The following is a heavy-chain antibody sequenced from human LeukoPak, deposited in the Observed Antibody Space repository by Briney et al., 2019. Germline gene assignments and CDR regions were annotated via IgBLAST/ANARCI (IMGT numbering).Heavy chain of an antibody. CDR2: IKSKTDGGTT. CDR3: ARDRQAGSYYFDY. Sequence: GGSLRLSCAASGFTFNNAWMNWVRQAPGKGLEWVGRIKSKTDGGTTDYAAPVKGRFTISRDDSKNTLYLQMNSLKTEDTAVYYCARDRQAGSYYFDYWGQGTLVTVSS. D-gene: IGHD3-10*01. J-gene: IGHJ4*02. CDR1: GFTFNNAW. V-gene: IGHV3-15*07.